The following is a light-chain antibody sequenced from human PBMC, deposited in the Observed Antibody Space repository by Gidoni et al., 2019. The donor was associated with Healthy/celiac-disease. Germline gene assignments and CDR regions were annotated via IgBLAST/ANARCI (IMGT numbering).Light chain of an antibody. CDR3: QQRSNWPPGLT. J-gene: IGKJ4*01. CDR1: QSVSSY. V-gene: IGKV3-11*01. Sequence: ASQSVSSYLAWYQQKPGQAPRLLIYDASNRATGIPARFSGSGSGTDFTPTISSLEPEDFAVYYCQQRSNWPPGLTFGGGTKVEIK. CDR2: DAS.